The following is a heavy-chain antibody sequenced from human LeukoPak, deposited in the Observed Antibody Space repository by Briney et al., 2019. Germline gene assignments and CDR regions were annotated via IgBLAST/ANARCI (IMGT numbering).Heavy chain of an antibody. CDR2: ISGSGGTT. CDR1: GFTFNNYA. J-gene: IGHJ6*03. Sequence: GSLRLSCAASGFTFNNYAMSWVRQAPGKGLEWASAISGSGGTTNHADCVKGRFTISRDISKNTLYLQMNSLRAEDTAVYYCARAPYSSSSTYYYYYYMDVWGKGTTVTVSS. V-gene: IGHV3-23*01. D-gene: IGHD6-6*01. CDR3: ARAPYSSSSTYYYYYYMDV.